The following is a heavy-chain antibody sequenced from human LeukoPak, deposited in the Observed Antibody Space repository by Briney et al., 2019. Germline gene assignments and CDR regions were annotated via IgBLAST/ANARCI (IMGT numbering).Heavy chain of an antibody. D-gene: IGHD5-24*01. J-gene: IGHJ4*02. CDR1: GYSFTSYW. CDR2: IYGGDSET. V-gene: IGHV5-51*01. CDR3: ARHRDDPRAGEYFDF. Sequence: GESLKISCKGSGYSFTSYWIGWVRQMPGKGLEWMGIIYGGDSETRYRPTFEGQVIFSVDKSISTAYLQWSSLKASDTAMYYCARHRDDPRAGEYFDFWGQGALVTVSS.